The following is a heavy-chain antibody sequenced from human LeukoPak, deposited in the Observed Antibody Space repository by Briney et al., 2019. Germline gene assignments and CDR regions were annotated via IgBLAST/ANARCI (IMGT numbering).Heavy chain of an antibody. J-gene: IGHJ5*02. D-gene: IGHD3-10*01. CDR2: VYYSGST. V-gene: IGHV4-39*01. CDR1: GGSISSGYN. Sequence: PSETLSLTCTVSGGSISSGYNWDWIRQSPGKGLEWIGSVYYSGSTYYNPSLKSRVTISVDTSKNQFPLKLSSVTAADTAVYYCARGTMVRGVIITIIGWFDPWGQGTLVTVSS. CDR3: ARGTMVRGVIITIIGWFDP.